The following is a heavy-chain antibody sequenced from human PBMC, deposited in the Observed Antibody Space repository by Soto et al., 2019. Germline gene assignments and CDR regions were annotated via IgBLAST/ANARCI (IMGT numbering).Heavy chain of an antibody. J-gene: IGHJ3*02. D-gene: IGHD3-10*01. Sequence: PGGSLRLSCAASGSTFSNWWMNWVRQAPGKGLVWVSRISSDGSSTIYADSVKGRFTISRDNAKNTVYLEMNSLRAEDTAVYYCVRQRSGAFDIWTQGTVVTV. CDR3: VRQRSGAFDI. CDR1: GSTFSNWW. CDR2: ISSDGSST. V-gene: IGHV3-74*01.